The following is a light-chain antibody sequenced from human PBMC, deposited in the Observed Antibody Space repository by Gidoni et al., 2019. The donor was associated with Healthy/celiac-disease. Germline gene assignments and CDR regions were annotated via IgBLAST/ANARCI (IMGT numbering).Light chain of an antibody. CDR1: SSDVGGSNY. J-gene: IGLJ2*01. CDR3: SSYTSSSTDVV. V-gene: IGLV2-14*01. Sequence: SALTQPASVSGSPGQSITISCTGTSSDVGGSNYVSWYQQHPGKAPKLMIYDVSNRPSGVSNRFSGSKSGNTASLTISGLQAEDEADYYCSSYTSSSTDVVFGGGTKLTVL. CDR2: DVS.